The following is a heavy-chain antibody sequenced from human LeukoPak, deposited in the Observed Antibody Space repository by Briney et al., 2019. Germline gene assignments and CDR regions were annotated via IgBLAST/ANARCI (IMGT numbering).Heavy chain of an antibody. D-gene: IGHD3-16*01. CDR1: GFTVSSNY. CDR2: IYSGDST. CDR3: ARELGDREY. V-gene: IGHV3-66*01. Sequence: PGGSLRLSCTASGFTVSSNYMTWVRQAAGKGLEWVSVIYSGDSTYYADSVKGRFTISRDNSKNTLYLQMNSLRAEDTAMYYCARELGDREYWGQGTTVTVSS. J-gene: IGHJ6*02.